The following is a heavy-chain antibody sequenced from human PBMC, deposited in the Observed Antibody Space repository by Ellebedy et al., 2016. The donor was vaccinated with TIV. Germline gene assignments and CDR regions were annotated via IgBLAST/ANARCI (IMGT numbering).Heavy chain of an antibody. CDR2: ISSSGGII. D-gene: IGHD2-15*01. CDR1: GFTFSDYY. CDR3: ARDSRFIDQQHNWFDP. Sequence: GGSLRLSCAASGFTFSDYYMSWIRQAPGKGPEWVSYISSSGGIIYYADSVKGRFTISRDNAKNSLYLQMNSLRAEDTAVYYCARDSRFIDQQHNWFDPWGQGTLVTVSS. V-gene: IGHV3-11*01. J-gene: IGHJ5*02.